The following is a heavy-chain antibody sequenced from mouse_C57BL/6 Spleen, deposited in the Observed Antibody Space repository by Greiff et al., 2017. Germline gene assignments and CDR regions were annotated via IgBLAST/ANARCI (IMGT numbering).Heavy chain of an antibody. CDR1: GFTFSSYA. CDR2: ISDGGSYT. J-gene: IGHJ4*01. CDR3: ARANLAMDY. D-gene: IGHD4-1*01. V-gene: IGHV5-4*03. Sequence: EVKLMESGGGLVKPGGSLKLSCAASGFTFSSYAMSWVRQTPEKRLEWVATISDGGSYTYYPDNVQGRFTISRDNAKNNLYLQMSHLKSEDTAMYYCARANLAMDYWGQGTSVTVSS.